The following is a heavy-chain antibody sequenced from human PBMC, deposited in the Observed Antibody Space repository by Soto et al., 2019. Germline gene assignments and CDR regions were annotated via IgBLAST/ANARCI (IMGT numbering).Heavy chain of an antibody. V-gene: IGHV1-3*01. CDR1: GYFFTSYG. CDR2: INAGTGNT. CDR3: TRVHVDVPAEFEY. Sequence: GASVKVSCKASGYFFTSYGMHWVRQAPGQRLEWLGWINAGTGNTKYSQKFQGRVTITVHTSASTAYMELSSLRSEDTAVYYCTRVHVDVPAEFEYWAQGTQVTVSS. J-gene: IGHJ4*02. D-gene: IGHD5-12*01.